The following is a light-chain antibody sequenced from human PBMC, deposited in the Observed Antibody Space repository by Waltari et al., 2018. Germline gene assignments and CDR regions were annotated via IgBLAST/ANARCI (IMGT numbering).Light chain of an antibody. CDR1: NSAVGGYAY. V-gene: IGLV2-14*03. Sequence: QSALTQPASVSGSPGQSITISCTVPNSAVGGYAYVSWYQQHPGKAPTLIIYDVSNRPSGVSNRFSGSKSGNTASLTISGLQAEDEADYYCNSYTSSSTRVFGGGTKLTVL. CDR3: NSYTSSSTRV. CDR2: DVS. J-gene: IGLJ2*01.